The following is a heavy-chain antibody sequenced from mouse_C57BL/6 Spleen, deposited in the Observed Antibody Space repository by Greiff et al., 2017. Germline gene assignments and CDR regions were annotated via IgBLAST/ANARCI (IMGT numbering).Heavy chain of an antibody. CDR2: IRSKSNNYAT. V-gene: IGHV10-1*01. Sequence: EVQRVESGGGLVQPKGSLKLSCAASGFSFNTYAMNWVRQAPGKGLEWVARIRSKSNNYATYYADSVKDRFTISRDDSESMLYLQMNNLKTEDTAMYYCVRYGNGYYAMGDWGQGTSVTVAS. CDR1: GFSFNTYA. D-gene: IGHD2-10*02. CDR3: VRYGNGYYAMGD. J-gene: IGHJ4*01.